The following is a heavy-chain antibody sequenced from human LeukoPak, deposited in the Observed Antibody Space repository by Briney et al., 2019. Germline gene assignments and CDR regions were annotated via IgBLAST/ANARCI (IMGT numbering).Heavy chain of an antibody. D-gene: IGHD2-2*01. CDR1: GGSISSSSYY. CDR3: AREKWDIVVVPAAKSRARYYYMDV. CDR2: IYYSGST. V-gene: IGHV4-39*02. J-gene: IGHJ6*03. Sequence: SETLSLTCTVSGGSISSSSYYWGWIRQPPGKGLEWIGSIYYSGSTYYDPSLKSRVTISVDTSKNQFSLKLSSVTAADTAVYYCAREKWDIVVVPAAKSRARYYYMDVWGKGTTVTVSS.